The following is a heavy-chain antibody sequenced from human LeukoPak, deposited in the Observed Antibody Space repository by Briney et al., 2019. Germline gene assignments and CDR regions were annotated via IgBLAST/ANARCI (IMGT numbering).Heavy chain of an antibody. Sequence: KPSETLSLTCTVSGGSISGYYWSWLRQPPGKGLEWIGHIYHSGLTDYNPSLRSRLTISVDTSRNQFSLKLTSATAADTAMYYCARDQRCSRSDGGCDQWYFDLWGRGTLVTVSS. CDR2: IYHSGLT. J-gene: IGHJ2*01. V-gene: IGHV4-59*01. CDR3: ARDQRCSRSDGGCDQWYFDL. D-gene: IGHD2-15*01. CDR1: GGSISGYY.